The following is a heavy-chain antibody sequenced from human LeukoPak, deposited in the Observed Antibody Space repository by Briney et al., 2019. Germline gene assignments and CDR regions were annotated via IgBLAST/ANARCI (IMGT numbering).Heavy chain of an antibody. Sequence: GGSLRLSCAGSGFTFSNYAMTWVRQAPGKGLEWVSSVSGSGRNTFYPDSVEGRFTISRDNSKNTVYLQMNSLRAEDTAVYYCAKFRGYGIFDYWGQGTLVTVSS. CDR2: VSGSGRNT. J-gene: IGHJ4*02. D-gene: IGHD4-17*01. CDR3: AKFRGYGIFDY. V-gene: IGHV3-23*01. CDR1: GFTFSNYA.